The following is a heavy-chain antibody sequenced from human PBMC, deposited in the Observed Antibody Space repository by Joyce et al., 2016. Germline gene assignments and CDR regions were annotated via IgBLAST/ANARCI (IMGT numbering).Heavy chain of an antibody. Sequence: QVQLVQSGAEVTKPGSSVTVSCKASGDTFSSYAINWVRQAPGQGLEWMGGIFPSFGATNYAQKFQGRVTSTADESTSTAYMELSVLISDDTAVYFCASSTVTGVSWGQGTLVTVSS. CDR1: GDTFSSYA. CDR2: IFPSFGAT. CDR3: ASSTVTGVS. V-gene: IGHV1-69*01. J-gene: IGHJ5*02. D-gene: IGHD4-17*01.